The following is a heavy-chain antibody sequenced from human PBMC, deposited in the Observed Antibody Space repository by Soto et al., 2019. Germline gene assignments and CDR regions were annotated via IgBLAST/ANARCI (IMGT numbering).Heavy chain of an antibody. CDR3: AADKSGYGPFDY. CDR1: GFTFTSSA. Sequence: GASVKVSCKASGFTFTSSAMQWVRQARGQRLEWIGWIVVGSGNTNYAQKFQERVTITGDMSTSTAYMELSSLRSEDTAVYYCAADKSGYGPFDYWGQGTLVTVSS. D-gene: IGHD5-12*01. J-gene: IGHJ4*02. V-gene: IGHV1-58*02. CDR2: IVVGSGNT.